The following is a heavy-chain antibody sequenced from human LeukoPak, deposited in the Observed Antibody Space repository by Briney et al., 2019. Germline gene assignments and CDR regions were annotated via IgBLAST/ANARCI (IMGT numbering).Heavy chain of an antibody. CDR2: IKQDGSEK. D-gene: IGHD3-10*01. J-gene: IGHJ6*03. CDR1: GFTFSNYW. Sequence: SGGSLRLSCAASGFTFSNYWMSWVRQAPGKGLEWVANIKQDGSEKYYVDSVKGRFTISRDNAKNSLYLQMKSLRAEDTAVYYCARDQITMLRGVIIKDYYYYYMDVWGKGTTVTVSS. V-gene: IGHV3-7*01. CDR3: ARDQITMLRGVIIKDYYYYYMDV.